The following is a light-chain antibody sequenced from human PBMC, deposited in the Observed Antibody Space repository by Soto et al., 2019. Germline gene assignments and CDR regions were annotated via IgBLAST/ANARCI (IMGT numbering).Light chain of an antibody. V-gene: IGKV1-5*01. CDR2: DVS. CDR1: QSFSNW. Sequence: DIQMTQSPSTLSASVGDRVSITCRASQSFSNWLAWYQQKPGKAPKLLIYDVSSLENGVPSRFSGSGSGTEFALTISSLQHEDSGMYYCQQYNSYSYTFGRGTKREI. CDR3: QQYNSYSYT. J-gene: IGKJ2*01.